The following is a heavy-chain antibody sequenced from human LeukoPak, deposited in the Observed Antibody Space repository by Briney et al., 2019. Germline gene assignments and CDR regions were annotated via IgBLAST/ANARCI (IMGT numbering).Heavy chain of an antibody. J-gene: IGHJ4*02. CDR3: ARVIVPAAMGYDY. Sequence: ASVKVSCKASGYTFTSYDINWVRQATGQGLEWMGWMNPNSGNTGYAQKFQGRVTMTRNTSISTAYMELSSLRSDDPAVYYCARVIVPAAMGYDYWGQGTLVTVSS. D-gene: IGHD2-2*01. V-gene: IGHV1-8*01. CDR1: GYTFTSYD. CDR2: MNPNSGNT.